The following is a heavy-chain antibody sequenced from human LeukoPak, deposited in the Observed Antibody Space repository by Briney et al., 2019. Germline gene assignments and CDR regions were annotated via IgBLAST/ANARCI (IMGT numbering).Heavy chain of an antibody. CDR1: GFTFSSYA. CDR3: ARDPKRITIFGVPQPLYYMDV. D-gene: IGHD3-3*01. J-gene: IGHJ6*03. V-gene: IGHV3-21*01. Sequence: GGSLRLSCAASGFTFSSYAMSWVRQAPGKGLEWVSSISSSSSYIYYADSVKGRFTISRDNAKNSLYLQMNSLRAEDTAVYYCARDPKRITIFGVPQPLYYMDVWGKGTTVTVSS. CDR2: ISSSSSYI.